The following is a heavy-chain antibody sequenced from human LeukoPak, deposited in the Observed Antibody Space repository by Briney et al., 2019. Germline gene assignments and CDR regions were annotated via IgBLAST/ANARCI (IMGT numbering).Heavy chain of an antibody. J-gene: IGHJ4*02. CDR1: GFTFSSYA. Sequence: GGSLRLSCAASGFTFSSYAMSWVRQAPGKGLEWVSVISGIGGITYYSDSVKGRFTISRDNSKNTLYLQMNSLRHEDTAVYYCAKDRYGSVAGTSGDYWGAVTLVTVSS. CDR3: AKDRYGSVAGTSGDY. D-gene: IGHD6-19*01. V-gene: IGHV3-23*01. CDR2: ISGIGGIT.